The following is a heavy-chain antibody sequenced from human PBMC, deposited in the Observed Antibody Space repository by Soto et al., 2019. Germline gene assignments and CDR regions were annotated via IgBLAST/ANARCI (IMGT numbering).Heavy chain of an antibody. CDR2: ISSSSSTI. CDR3: ARRYGGTFDY. D-gene: IGHD2-15*01. Sequence: GGSLRLSCAASGFTFSSYSMNWVRQAPGKGLEWVSYISSSSSTIYYADSVKGRFTISRDNAKNSLYLQMNSLTAADTAVYYCARRYGGTFDYWGQGTLVTVSS. J-gene: IGHJ4*02. CDR1: GFTFSSYS. V-gene: IGHV3-48*01.